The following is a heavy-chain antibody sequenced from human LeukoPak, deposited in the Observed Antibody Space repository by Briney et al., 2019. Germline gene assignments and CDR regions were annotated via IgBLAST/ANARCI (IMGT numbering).Heavy chain of an antibody. CDR1: GFTFSDYY. CDR2: ISSSSSYT. Sequence: GGSLRLSCAASGFTFSDYYMSWIRQAPGKGLEWVSYISSSSSYTNYADSVMGRFTISRDNAKNSLYLQMNSLRAEDTAVYYCARVEGDCSSTSCYLFDYWGQGTLVTVSS. CDR3: ARVEGDCSSTSCYLFDY. J-gene: IGHJ4*02. V-gene: IGHV3-11*06. D-gene: IGHD2-2*01.